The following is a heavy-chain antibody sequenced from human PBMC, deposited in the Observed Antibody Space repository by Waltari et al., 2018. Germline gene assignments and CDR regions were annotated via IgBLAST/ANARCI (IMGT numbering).Heavy chain of an antibody. CDR1: GFNFNTYR. D-gene: IGHD2-15*01. CDR3: VTYPVIGGYWYMDV. J-gene: IGHJ6*03. CDR2: IREDGRNT. Sequence: EVQLVESGGGLVQPGGSLTVSCATSGFNFNTYRMSWARQATGKGEEGVAYIREDGRNTHYLDSVKGRFTISRDNAKSSVYLHMSSLRAEDTAVYYCVTYPVIGGYWYMDVWGKGTTVTVAS. V-gene: IGHV3-7*01.